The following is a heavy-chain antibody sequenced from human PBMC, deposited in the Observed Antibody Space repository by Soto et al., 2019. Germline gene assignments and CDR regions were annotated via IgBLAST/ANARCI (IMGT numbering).Heavy chain of an antibody. J-gene: IGHJ6*02. CDR3: ARTTGDTAMAIWYYGMDV. V-gene: IGHV3-33*01. Sequence: QVQLVESGGGVVQPGRSLRLSCAASGFTFSSYGMHWVRQAPGKGLEWVAVIWYDGSNKYYADSVKGRFTISRDNSKNTLYLQMNSLRAEDTAVYYCARTTGDTAMAIWYYGMDVWGQGTTVTVSS. D-gene: IGHD5-18*01. CDR2: IWYDGSNK. CDR1: GFTFSSYG.